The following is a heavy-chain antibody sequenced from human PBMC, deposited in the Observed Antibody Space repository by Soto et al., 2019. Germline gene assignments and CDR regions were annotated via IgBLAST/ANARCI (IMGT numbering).Heavy chain of an antibody. J-gene: IGHJ4*02. CDR2: INPSGGST. CDR1: GYTFTSYY. CDR3: ASGAIAARPTDY. D-gene: IGHD6-6*01. V-gene: IGHV1-46*01. Sequence: SVKVSCRASGYTFTSYYMHWVRQAPGQGLEWMGIINPSGGSTSYAQKFQGRVTMTRDTSTSTVYMELSSLRSEDTAVYYCASGAIAARPTDYWGQGTLVTVSS.